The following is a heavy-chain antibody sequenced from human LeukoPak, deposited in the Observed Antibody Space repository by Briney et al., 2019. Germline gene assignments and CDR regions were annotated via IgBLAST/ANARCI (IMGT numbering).Heavy chain of an antibody. J-gene: IGHJ6*02. CDR2: ISNSGGDT. D-gene: IGHD3-10*01. V-gene: IGHV3-23*01. Sequence: GGSLRLSCAASGFTFSNYAMSWVRQAPGKGLEWVSTISNSGGDTYYADSVQGRFTISRDNSESTLYLQMNNLRAEDTAIHYCAKVPYSDYGSGRPAFMDVWGQGTTVAVSS. CDR3: AKVPYSDYGSGRPAFMDV. CDR1: GFTFSNYA.